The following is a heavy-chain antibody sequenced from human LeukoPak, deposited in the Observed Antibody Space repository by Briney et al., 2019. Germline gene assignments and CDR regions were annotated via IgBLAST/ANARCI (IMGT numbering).Heavy chain of an antibody. Sequence: SETLSLTCAVSGGSISSGGYSWSWIRQPPGRGLEWIGYIYHSGSTYYNPSLKSRVTISVDRSKNQFSLKLSSVTAADTAVYYCARVSTVTREFDYWGQGTLVTVSS. V-gene: IGHV4-30-2*01. J-gene: IGHJ4*02. CDR3: ARVSTVTREFDY. CDR2: IYHSGST. D-gene: IGHD4-17*01. CDR1: GGSISSGGYS.